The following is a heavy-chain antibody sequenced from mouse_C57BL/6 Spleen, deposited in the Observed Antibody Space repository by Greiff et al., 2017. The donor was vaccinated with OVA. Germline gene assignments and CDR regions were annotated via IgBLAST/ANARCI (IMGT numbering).Heavy chain of an antibody. Sequence: ESGPGLVKPSQSLSLTCSVTGYSITSGYYWNWIRQFPGNKLEWMGYISYDGSNNYNPSLKNRISITRDTSKNQFFLKLNSVTTEDTATYYGARDDSSGPFAYWGQGTLVTVSA. D-gene: IGHD3-2*02. J-gene: IGHJ3*01. V-gene: IGHV3-6*01. CDR3: ARDDSSGPFAY. CDR1: GYSITSGYY. CDR2: ISYDGSN.